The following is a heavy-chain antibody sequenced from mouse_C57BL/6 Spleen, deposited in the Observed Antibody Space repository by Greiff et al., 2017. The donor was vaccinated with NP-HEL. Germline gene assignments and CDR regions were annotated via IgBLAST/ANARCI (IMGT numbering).Heavy chain of an antibody. CDR1: GFSFNTYA. CDR2: IRSKSNNYAT. V-gene: IGHV10-1*01. CDR3: VRQDYDWYFDV. D-gene: IGHD1-1*01. Sequence: EVKLMKSGGGLVQPKGSLKLSCAASGFSFNTYAMNWVRQAPGKGLEWVARIRSKSNNYATYYADSVKDRFTISRDDSESMLYLQMNNLKTEDTAMYYCVRQDYDWYFDVWGTGTTVTVSS. J-gene: IGHJ1*03.